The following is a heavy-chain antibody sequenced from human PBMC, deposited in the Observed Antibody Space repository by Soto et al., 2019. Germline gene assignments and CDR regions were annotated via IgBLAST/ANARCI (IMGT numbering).Heavy chain of an antibody. J-gene: IGHJ6*02. CDR1: GGTFSSYA. CDR2: IIPIFGTA. D-gene: IGHD3-10*01. Sequence: QVQLVQSGAEVKKPGSSVKVSCKASGGTFSSYAISWVRQAPGQGLEWMGGIIPIFGTANYAQKFQGRVTITADESTSTAYMELSSLRSEDTAVYYCARYRQFGQAYYYYGMDVWGQGTTVTVSS. CDR3: ARYRQFGQAYYYYGMDV. V-gene: IGHV1-69*01.